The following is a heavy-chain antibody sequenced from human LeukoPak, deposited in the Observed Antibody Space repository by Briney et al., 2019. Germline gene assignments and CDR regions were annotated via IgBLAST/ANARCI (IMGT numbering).Heavy chain of an antibody. CDR3: ARDGLGVVGSSSYYYGPPHFDY. V-gene: IGHV3-7*05. J-gene: IGHJ4*02. D-gene: IGHD3-22*01. CDR1: GFTFSTYW. Sequence: GGSLTLSCAASGFTFSTYWMSWVRQAPGKGLEWVGNIKQYGSEKYYVDSVKGRFTIPRDNSKNSLYLEVNSMRVEDTAVYYCARDGLGVVGSSSYYYGPPHFDYWGQGTLVTVSS. CDR2: IKQYGSEK.